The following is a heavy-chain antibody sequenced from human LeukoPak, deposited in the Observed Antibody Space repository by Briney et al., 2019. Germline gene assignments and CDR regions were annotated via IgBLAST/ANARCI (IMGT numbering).Heavy chain of an antibody. CDR1: GGSFSGYY. CDR2: INHSGST. CDR3: ARGLTYSSGWYGYFGY. D-gene: IGHD6-19*01. V-gene: IGHV4-34*01. J-gene: IGHJ4*02. Sequence: SETLSLTCAVYGGSFSGYYWNWIRQPPGKGLEWIGEINHSGSTNYNSSLRSRVTISVDTSKNQFSLKLTSVTAADTAVYYCARGLTYSSGWYGYFGYWGQGTLVTVSS.